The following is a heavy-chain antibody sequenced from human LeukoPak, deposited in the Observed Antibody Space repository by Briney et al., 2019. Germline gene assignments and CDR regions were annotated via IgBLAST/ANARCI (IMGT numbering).Heavy chain of an antibody. V-gene: IGHV1-69*13. CDR3: ARDYDFWSGYYDDAFDI. CDR1: GGTFSIYA. CDR2: IIPIFGTA. Sequence: SVKVSCKSSGGTFSIYAISWVRQAPGQGLEWMGGIIPIFGTANYAQKFQGRVTITADESTSTAYMELSSLRSEDTAVYYCARDYDFWSGYYDDAFDIWGQGTMVTVSS. D-gene: IGHD3-3*01. J-gene: IGHJ3*02.